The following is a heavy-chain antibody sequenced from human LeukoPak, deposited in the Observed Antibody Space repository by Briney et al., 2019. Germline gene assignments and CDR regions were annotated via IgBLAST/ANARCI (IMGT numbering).Heavy chain of an antibody. CDR1: GFSLPTTGMC. J-gene: IGHJ4*02. CDR2: IDWEDDK. D-gene: IGHD3-10*01. Sequence: SGPTLLNPPQTLTLTCSFSGFSLPTTGMCVTWIRQPPGKALEWLGRIDWEDDKYYSTSLKTRLSISKDTSKNQVVLTLTNVDPVDTGTYYCARLGQVMVRGDYFDYWGQGILVTVSS. V-gene: IGHV2-70*12. CDR3: ARLGQVMVRGDYFDY.